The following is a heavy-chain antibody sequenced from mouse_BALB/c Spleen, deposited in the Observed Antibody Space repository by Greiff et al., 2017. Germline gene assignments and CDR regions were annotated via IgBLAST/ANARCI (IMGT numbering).Heavy chain of an antibody. D-gene: IGHD2-14*01. CDR2: IWAGGST. V-gene: IGHV2-9*02. J-gene: IGHJ1*01. Sequence: VKLMESGPGLVAPSQSLSITCTVSGFSLTSYGVHWVRQPPGKGLEWLGVIWAGGSTNYNSALMSRLSISKDNSKSQVFLKMNSLQTDDTAMYYCAREPYRYDGYFDVWGAGTTVTVSS. CDR1: GFSLTSYG. CDR3: AREPYRYDGYFDV.